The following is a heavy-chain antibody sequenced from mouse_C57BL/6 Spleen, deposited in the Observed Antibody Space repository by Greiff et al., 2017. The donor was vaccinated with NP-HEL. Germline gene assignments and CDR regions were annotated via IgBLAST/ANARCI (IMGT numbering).Heavy chain of an antibody. Sequence: VQLQQSGPVLVKPGASVKMSCKASGYTFTDYYMNWVKQSHGKSLEWIGVINPYNGGTSYNQKFKGKATLTVDKSSSTAYMELNSLTSEDSAVYYCARDYSNYEGIAYWGQGTLVTVSA. J-gene: IGHJ3*01. CDR1: GYTFTDYY. CDR2: INPYNGGT. D-gene: IGHD2-5*01. V-gene: IGHV1-19*01. CDR3: ARDYSNYEGIAY.